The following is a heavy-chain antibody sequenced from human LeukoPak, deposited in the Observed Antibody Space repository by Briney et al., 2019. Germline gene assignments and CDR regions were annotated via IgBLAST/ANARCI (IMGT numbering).Heavy chain of an antibody. Sequence: GGSLRLSCAASGFTFSSYSMNWVRQAPGKGLEWVSSISSSSYIYYADSVKGRFTISRDNAKNSLYLQMNSLRAEDTAVYYCARDESSSSWYHWGQGTLVTVSS. CDR2: ISSSSYI. CDR1: GFTFSSYS. V-gene: IGHV3-21*01. D-gene: IGHD6-13*01. J-gene: IGHJ5*02. CDR3: ARDESSSSWYH.